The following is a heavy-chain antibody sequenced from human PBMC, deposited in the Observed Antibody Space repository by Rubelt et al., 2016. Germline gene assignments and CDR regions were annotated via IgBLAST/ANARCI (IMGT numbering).Heavy chain of an antibody. CDR3: ARPNTDSTLWYFDL. CDR2: INHSGST. Sequence: QVQLQQWGAGLLKPSETLSLTCAVYGESFNDYYWTWIRQPPGKGLEWIGEINHSGSTHYGPSLKSRVTISVDTSKNQFPLKWSQVTAADTAVYYWARPNTDSTLWYFDLWGRGTLVTVSS. J-gene: IGHJ2*01. D-gene: IGHD3-3*02. CDR1: GESFNDYY. V-gene: IGHV4-34*02.